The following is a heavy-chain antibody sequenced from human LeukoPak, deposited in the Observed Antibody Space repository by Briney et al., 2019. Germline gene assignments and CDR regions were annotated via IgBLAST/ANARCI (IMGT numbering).Heavy chain of an antibody. V-gene: IGHV4-59*08. CDR3: ARRDEGCSSTSCYYWFDP. Sequence: SETLSLTCTVSGGSISSYYWSWLRQPPGKGLEWIGYIYYSGSTNYNPSLKSRVTISVDTSKNQFSLKLSSVTAADTAVYYCARRDEGCSSTSCYYWFDPWGQGTLVTVSS. D-gene: IGHD2-2*01. CDR1: GGSISSYY. CDR2: IYYSGST. J-gene: IGHJ5*02.